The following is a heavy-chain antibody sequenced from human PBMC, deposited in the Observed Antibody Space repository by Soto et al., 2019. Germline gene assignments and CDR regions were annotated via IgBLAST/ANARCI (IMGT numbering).Heavy chain of an antibody. CDR1: GGTFSSYA. D-gene: IGHD3-3*01. CDR2: IIPIFGTA. J-gene: IGHJ6*02. CDR3: ARDLPFGVVHPKADYYYYGMDV. V-gene: IGHV1-69*13. Sequence: SVKVSCKASGGTFSSYAISWVRQAPGRGLEWMGGIIPIFGTANYAQKFQGRVTITADESTSTAYMELSSLRSEDTAVYYCARDLPFGVVHPKADYYYYGMDVWGQGTTVTVSS.